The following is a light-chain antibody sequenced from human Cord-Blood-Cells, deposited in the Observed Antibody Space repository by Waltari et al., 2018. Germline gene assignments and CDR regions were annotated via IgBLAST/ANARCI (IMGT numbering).Light chain of an antibody. Sequence: EIVMTQSPATLSVSPGERAPLSCRASQSVNSNLAWYQQKPGQAPRLLIYGASTRATGIPARFSGSGSGTEFTLTISSLQSEDFAVDYCQQYNNWPFTFGPGTKVDIK. CDR3: QQYNNWPFT. CDR2: GAS. J-gene: IGKJ3*01. V-gene: IGKV3-15*01. CDR1: QSVNSN.